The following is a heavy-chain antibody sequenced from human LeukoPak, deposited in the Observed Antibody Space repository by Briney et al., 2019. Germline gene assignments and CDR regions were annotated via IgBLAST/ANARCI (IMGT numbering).Heavy chain of an antibody. CDR2: IYYSGST. V-gene: IGHV4-59*12. Sequence: SETLSLTCTVSGGSISSYYWSWIRQPPGKGLEWIGYIYYSGSTYYNPSLKSRVTISVDTSKNQFSLKLSSVTAADTAVYYCARGGRSGWYLDYYGMDVWGQGTTVTVSS. CDR3: ARGGRSGWYLDYYGMDV. J-gene: IGHJ6*02. D-gene: IGHD6-19*01. CDR1: GGSISSYY.